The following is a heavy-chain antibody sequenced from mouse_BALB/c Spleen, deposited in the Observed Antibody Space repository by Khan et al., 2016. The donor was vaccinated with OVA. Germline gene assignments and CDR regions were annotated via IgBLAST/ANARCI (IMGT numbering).Heavy chain of an antibody. V-gene: IGHV3-2*02. CDR1: GYSITSDYA. Sequence: DVKLQESGPGLVKPSQSLSLTCTVTGYSITSDYAWNWIRQFPGNKLEWMGFISYSGNTNYNPSLKSRASITRDTAKTQLFMHLNSVTPEATAQYYGARFYRGDFDYWGQGTTRTVSA. J-gene: IGHJ2*01. CDR3: ARFYRGDFDY. CDR2: ISYSGNT. D-gene: IGHD2-14*01.